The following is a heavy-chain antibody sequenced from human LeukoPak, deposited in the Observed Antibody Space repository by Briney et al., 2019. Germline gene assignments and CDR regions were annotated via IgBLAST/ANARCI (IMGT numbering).Heavy chain of an antibody. J-gene: IGHJ5*02. CDR3: ARLVAVTGTVDWFDP. Sequence: SETLSLTCTVSGGSISSYYWSWIRQPAGKGLEWIGHIYTSGSTNYNPSLKSRVTMSVDTSKNQFSLKLSSVTAADTAVYYCARLVAVTGTVDWFDPWGQGTVVTVSS. CDR1: GGSISSYY. D-gene: IGHD2-21*02. V-gene: IGHV4-4*07. CDR2: IYTSGST.